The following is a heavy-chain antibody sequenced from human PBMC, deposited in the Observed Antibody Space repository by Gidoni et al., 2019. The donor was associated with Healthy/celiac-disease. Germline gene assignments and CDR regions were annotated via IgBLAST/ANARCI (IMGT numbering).Heavy chain of an antibody. CDR2: ISAYNGNT. D-gene: IGHD3-3*01. J-gene: IGHJ6*02. V-gene: IGHV1-18*01. CDR1: GSTFTSYG. CDR3: ARANRDTIFGVFPSYYYYYGMDV. Sequence: QVQLVQSGAEVKKPGASVKVSCKASGSTFTSYGISWVRQPPGQGLEWMGWISAYNGNTNYAQKLQGRVTMTTDTSTSTAYMELRSLRSDDTAVYYCARANRDTIFGVFPSYYYYYGMDVWGQGTTVTVSS.